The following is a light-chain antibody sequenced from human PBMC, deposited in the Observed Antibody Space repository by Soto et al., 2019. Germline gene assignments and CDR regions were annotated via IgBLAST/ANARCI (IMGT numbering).Light chain of an antibody. Sequence: DIQLTQSPSTLSASVGDRVTITCRASQSLNTRLAWYQQRPGKAPKLLIYDASTLESGVPSRFSGGGSGTEFTLTINNLQPDDLATYICQQYKSYSTFGRGTKVDI. CDR3: QQYKSYST. CDR1: QSLNTR. J-gene: IGKJ1*01. CDR2: DAS. V-gene: IGKV1-5*01.